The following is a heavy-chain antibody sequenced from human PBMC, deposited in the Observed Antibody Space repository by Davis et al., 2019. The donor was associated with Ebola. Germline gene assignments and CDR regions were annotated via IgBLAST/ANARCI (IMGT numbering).Heavy chain of an antibody. V-gene: IGHV4-61*01. J-gene: IGHJ6*02. CDR2: IYYSGST. CDR1: GGSVSSGSYY. CDR3: ARYPGMAAAGTGYYYGMDV. Sequence: MPSETLSLTCTVSGGSVSSGSYYWSWIRQPPGKGLEWIGYIYYSGSTYYNPSLKSRVTISVDTSKNQVSLKLSSVTAADTAVYYCARYPGMAAAGTGYYYGMDVWGQGTTVTVSS. D-gene: IGHD6-13*01.